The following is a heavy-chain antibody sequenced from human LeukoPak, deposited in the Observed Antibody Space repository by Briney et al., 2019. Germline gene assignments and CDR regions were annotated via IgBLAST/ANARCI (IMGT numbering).Heavy chain of an antibody. Sequence: GGSLRLSCAASGFTFSSYAMHWVRQAPGKGLEYVSAISSNGGSTYYANSVKGRFTISRDNSKNTLYLQMGSLRAEDTAVYYCAKDQPPVLLWFGELSYYFDYWGQGTLVTVSS. D-gene: IGHD3-10*01. V-gene: IGHV3-64*01. J-gene: IGHJ4*02. CDR2: ISSNGGST. CDR1: GFTFSSYA. CDR3: AKDQPPVLLWFGELSYYFDY.